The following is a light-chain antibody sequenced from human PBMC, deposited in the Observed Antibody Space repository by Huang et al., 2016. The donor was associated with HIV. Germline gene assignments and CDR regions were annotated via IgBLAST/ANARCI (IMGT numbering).Light chain of an antibody. CDR3: QQYYSSPYT. J-gene: IGKJ2*01. CDR2: WAS. Sequence: DIVMTQSPDSLAVSLGERATINCKSSQSVLYTSHNKNSLAWYQQKAGQPPKLLIHWASARESGVPYRCSGGGLGTDFTLTIRSWEAEEVAVYDCQQYYSSPYTFGPGTKLEIK. CDR1: QSVLYTSHNKNS. V-gene: IGKV4-1*01.